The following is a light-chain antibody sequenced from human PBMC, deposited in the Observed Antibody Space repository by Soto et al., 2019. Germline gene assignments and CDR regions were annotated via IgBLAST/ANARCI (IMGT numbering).Light chain of an antibody. Sequence: DIQMTQSPSTLSASIGDRVTITCRASQSISSWLAWYQQKPGKAPKLLSYKSSSLGSGVPSRFSGSGSGTEFTLTISSLQPDDFATYYCQQYNCYLGVVTFRPGTKVDIK. J-gene: IGKJ3*01. V-gene: IGKV1-5*03. CDR1: QSISSW. CDR2: KSS. CDR3: QQYNCYLGVVT.